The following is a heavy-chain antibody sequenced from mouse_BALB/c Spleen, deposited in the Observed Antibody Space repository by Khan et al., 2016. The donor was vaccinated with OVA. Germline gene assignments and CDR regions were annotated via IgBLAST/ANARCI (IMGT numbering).Heavy chain of an antibody. J-gene: IGHJ4*01. Sequence: EVKLLESGPGLVKPSQSLSLTCTVTGYSITSDYAWNWIRQFPGNKLEWMGYISSSGSTNYNPALKSRISITRDTSKNQFFLQLNSVTTEDTATYSCARDGSRYNYAMDYWGQGTSVTVSS. V-gene: IGHV3-2*02. CDR3: ARDGSRYNYAMDY. CDR2: ISSSGST. CDR1: GYSITSDYA. D-gene: IGHD2-3*01.